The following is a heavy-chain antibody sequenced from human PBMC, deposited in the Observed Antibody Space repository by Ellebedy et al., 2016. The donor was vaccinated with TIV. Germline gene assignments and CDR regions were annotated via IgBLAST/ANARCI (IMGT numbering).Heavy chain of an antibody. CDR3: ARGEVTLYYYGMDV. CDR2: IDYSGST. J-gene: IGHJ6*02. Sequence: MPSETLSLTCTVSGGSISSYYWSWIRQPPGKGLEWIGYIDYSGSTNYNPSLKSRVTISVDTSKNQFSLKLTSVTAAATAVYYCARGEVTLYYYGMDVWGQGTTVTVSS. V-gene: IGHV4-59*01. CDR1: GGSISSYY.